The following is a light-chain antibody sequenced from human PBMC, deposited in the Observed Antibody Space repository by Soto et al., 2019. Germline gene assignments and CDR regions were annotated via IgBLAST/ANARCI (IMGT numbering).Light chain of an antibody. CDR1: QSVSSSY. Sequence: EIVLTQSPGTLSLSPGERATLSCRASQSVSSSYLAWYQQKPGQAPRLLIYGASSRATGVPDRCSGSGSATDFTLTISRLEPEDFAVYYCQQYDSSPLTFGGGTKVEIK. CDR3: QQYDSSPLT. J-gene: IGKJ4*01. CDR2: GAS. V-gene: IGKV3-20*01.